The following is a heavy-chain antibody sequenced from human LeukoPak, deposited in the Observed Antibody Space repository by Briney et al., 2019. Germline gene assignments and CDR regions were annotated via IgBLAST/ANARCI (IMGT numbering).Heavy chain of an antibody. CDR2: IIPIFGTA. V-gene: IGHV1-69*06. J-gene: IGHJ5*02. Sequence: GASVTVSCKASGGTFSSYAISWVRQAPGQGLEWMGGIIPIFGTANYAQTLQGRVTITGEKSTSTAYMELSSLRSEDTAVYYCAKSIAARLGRFDPWGQGTLVTVSS. CDR1: GGTFSSYA. D-gene: IGHD6-6*01. CDR3: AKSIAARLGRFDP.